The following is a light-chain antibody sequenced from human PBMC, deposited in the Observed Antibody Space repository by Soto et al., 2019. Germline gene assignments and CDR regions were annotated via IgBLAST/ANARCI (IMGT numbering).Light chain of an antibody. CDR3: QQYAHSPLT. CDR1: QSVTNNY. CDR2: DAF. J-gene: IGKJ1*01. Sequence: EIVLTQSPGTLSLSPGERATLSCRASQSVTNNYVAWYQQKPGQPPRLLIHDAFNRATGIPDRFSGSGSGTDCTLTISRLESEDFAVYYCQQYAHSPLTFGQGTKVDIK. V-gene: IGKV3-20*01.